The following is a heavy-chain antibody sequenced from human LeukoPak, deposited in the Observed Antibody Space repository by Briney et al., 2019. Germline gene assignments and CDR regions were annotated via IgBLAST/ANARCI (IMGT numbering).Heavy chain of an antibody. CDR3: ARFRWAPEFDP. D-gene: IGHD4-23*01. CDR2: IHYSGST. CDR1: GASISSYY. J-gene: IGHJ5*02. Sequence: KPSETLSLTCTVSGASISSYYWSWIRQPPGKGLEWIGYIHYSGSTNHNPSLKSRVTLSVDTSKNQFSLKLSSVTTADTAVYYCARFRWAPEFDPWGQGTLVTVSS. V-gene: IGHV4-59*01.